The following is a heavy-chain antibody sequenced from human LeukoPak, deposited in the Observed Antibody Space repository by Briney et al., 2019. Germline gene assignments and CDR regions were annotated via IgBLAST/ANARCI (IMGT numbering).Heavy chain of an antibody. CDR3: ARIASSSWYYAY. CDR2: ISWNSGSI. V-gene: IGHV3-9*01. CDR1: GFTFDDYA. Sequence: GGSLRLSCAASGFTFDDYAMHWVRHAPGKGLEWVSGISWNSGSIGYADSVKGRFTISRDNAKNSLYLQMNSLRAEDTALYYCARIASSSWYYAYWGQGTLVTVSS. D-gene: IGHD6-13*01. J-gene: IGHJ4*02.